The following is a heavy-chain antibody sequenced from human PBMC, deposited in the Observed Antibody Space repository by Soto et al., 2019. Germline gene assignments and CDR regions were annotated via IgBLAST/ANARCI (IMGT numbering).Heavy chain of an antibody. CDR3: ASGYCSGGSCYTTFKY. CDR1: GGSFSGYY. CDR2: INHSGST. V-gene: IGHV4-34*01. Sequence: QVQLQQWGAGLLKPSETLSLTCAVYGGSFSGYYWSWIRQPPGKGLEWIGEINHSGSTNYNPSLKSRVTISVDTSKSQFSLKLSSVTAADTAVYYCASGYCSGGSCYTTFKYWGQGTLVTVSS. J-gene: IGHJ4*02. D-gene: IGHD2-15*01.